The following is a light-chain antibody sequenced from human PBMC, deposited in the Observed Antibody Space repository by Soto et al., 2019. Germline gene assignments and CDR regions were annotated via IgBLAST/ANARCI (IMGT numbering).Light chain of an antibody. CDR3: QQCDRSPWT. CDR1: RSVSSY. V-gene: IGKV3-20*01. Sequence: EIVLTQSPATLSLSPGESATLSCRATRSVSSYLAWYQQKPGQAPRLLISGASSRATGIPDRFSGSGSGTDFTLTISRLDPEDFAVYYCQQCDRSPWTFGQGTKVDIK. J-gene: IGKJ1*01. CDR2: GAS.